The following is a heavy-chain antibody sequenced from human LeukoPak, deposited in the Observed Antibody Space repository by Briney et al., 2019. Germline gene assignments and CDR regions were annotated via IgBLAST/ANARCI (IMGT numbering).Heavy chain of an antibody. CDR1: GFSFRSYG. CDR2: IRYDGIIK. CDR3: GKGGSSSWDYFDY. J-gene: IGHJ4*02. D-gene: IGHD6-13*01. V-gene: IGHV3-30*02. Sequence: PGGSLRLSCAASGFSFRSYGVHWVRQAPGKGLEWVAFIRYDGIIKYYADSVKGRFTISRDNSKNTLYLQMNSLRVEDTAVYYCGKGGSSSWDYFDYWAREPWSPSPQ.